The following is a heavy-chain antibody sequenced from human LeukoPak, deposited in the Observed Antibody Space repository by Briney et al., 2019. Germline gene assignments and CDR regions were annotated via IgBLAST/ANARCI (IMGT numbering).Heavy chain of an antibody. V-gene: IGHV3-9*01. J-gene: IGHJ4*02. CDR3: AKDRRNDFGY. Sequence: PGGSLRLSCAAAGFTFDDYAMHWVRQAPGKGLEWVSGISWNSGSIGYADSVKGRFTISRDNAKNSLYLQMNSLRAEDTALYYCAKDRRNDFGYWGQGALVTVSS. CDR2: ISWNSGSI. D-gene: IGHD1-14*01. CDR1: GFTFDDYA.